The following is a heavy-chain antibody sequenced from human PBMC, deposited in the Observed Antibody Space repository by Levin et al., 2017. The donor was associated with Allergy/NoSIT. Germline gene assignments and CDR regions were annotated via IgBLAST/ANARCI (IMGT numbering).Heavy chain of an antibody. V-gene: IGHV3-30*18. D-gene: IGHD6-19*01. Sequence: GGSLRLSCAASGFTFSSYGMHWVRQAPGKGLEWVAVISYDGSNKYYADSVKGRFTISRDNSKNTLYLQMNSLRAEDTAVYYCAKDLYHSGSGWFWVPVADYWGQGTLVTVSS. J-gene: IGHJ4*02. CDR1: GFTFSSYG. CDR2: ISYDGSNK. CDR3: AKDLYHSGSGWFWVPVADY.